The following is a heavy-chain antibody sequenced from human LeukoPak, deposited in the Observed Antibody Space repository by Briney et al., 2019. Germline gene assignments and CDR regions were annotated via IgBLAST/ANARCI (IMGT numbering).Heavy chain of an antibody. D-gene: IGHD3-3*01. Sequence: GGSLRLPCAASGFTFSSYAMSWVRQAPGKGLEWVSAISGSGGSTYYADSVKGRFTISRDNSKNTLYLQMNSLRAEDTAVYYCAKGIKFFGVVMYFDYWGQGTLVTVSS. CDR1: GFTFSSYA. J-gene: IGHJ4*02. V-gene: IGHV3-23*01. CDR3: AKGIKFFGVVMYFDY. CDR2: ISGSGGST.